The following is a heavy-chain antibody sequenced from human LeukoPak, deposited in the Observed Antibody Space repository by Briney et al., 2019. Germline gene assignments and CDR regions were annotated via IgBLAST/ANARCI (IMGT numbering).Heavy chain of an antibody. V-gene: IGHV4-59*12. J-gene: IGHJ3*01. CDR1: GDFITAYY. D-gene: IGHD3-10*01. Sequence: SETLSLTCTVSGDFITAYYWSWIRQPPGKGLEWIGYVYYTGSTEYNPSLRSRVTISLDLSKNQFSLRLSSVTAADTAVYYCARPILLYFGETHGAFDVWGQGTMVTVSS. CDR3: ARPILLYFGETHGAFDV. CDR2: VYYTGST.